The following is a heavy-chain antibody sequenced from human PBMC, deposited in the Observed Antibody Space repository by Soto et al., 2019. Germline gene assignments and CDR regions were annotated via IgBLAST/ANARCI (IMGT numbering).Heavy chain of an antibody. CDR2: ISAYNGNT. J-gene: IGHJ4*02. CDR1: GYTFTSYG. V-gene: IGHV1-18*01. D-gene: IGHD6-13*01. CDR3: ARDAVAPPYSSSPY. Sequence: ASVKVSCKASGYTFTSYGISWVRQAKGQGLEWMGWISAYNGNTNYAQKLQGRVTMTTDTSTSTAYMELRSLRSDDTAVYYCARDAVAPPYSSSPYWGQGTLVTVSS.